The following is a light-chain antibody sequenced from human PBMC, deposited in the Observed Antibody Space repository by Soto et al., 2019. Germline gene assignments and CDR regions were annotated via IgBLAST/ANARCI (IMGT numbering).Light chain of an antibody. CDR1: QSISSY. J-gene: IGKJ3*01. V-gene: IGKV1-39*01. Sequence: DIQMTQSPSSLSASVGDRVTITCRASQSISSYLNWYQQKPGKAPKLLIYAASSLQSGVPSRFSGSGSGTEFTLTISSLQPEDFATYYCQQSYSTPLFTFGPGNKVDIK. CDR2: AAS. CDR3: QQSYSTPLFT.